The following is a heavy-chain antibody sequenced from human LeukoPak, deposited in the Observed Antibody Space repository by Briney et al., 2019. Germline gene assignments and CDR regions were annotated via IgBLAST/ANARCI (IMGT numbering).Heavy chain of an antibody. CDR2: IYYSGST. CDR1: GGSISSYY. Sequence: SETLSLTCTVSGGSISSYYWSWIRQPPGKGLEWIGYIYYSGSTNYNPSLTSRVTISVDTSKNQFSLKLSSVTAADTAVYYCARHALDYGDYVGRIDYWGQGTLVTVSS. V-gene: IGHV4-59*01. CDR3: ARHALDYGDYVGRIDY. D-gene: IGHD4-17*01. J-gene: IGHJ4*02.